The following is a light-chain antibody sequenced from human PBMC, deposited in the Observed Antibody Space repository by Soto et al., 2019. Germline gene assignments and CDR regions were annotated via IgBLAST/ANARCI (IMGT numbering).Light chain of an antibody. CDR2: AVT. V-gene: IGLV2-14*03. Sequence: QSAPTQPACVSGSPGQSITISCTGTSSDIGLNNYVSWYQQHPGKAPALIIYAVTYRPSGVSSRFSGSKSGDTASLTISGLRTEDEADYYCTSHSDTCPVVFGGGTKLTVL. J-gene: IGLJ2*01. CDR3: TSHSDTCPVV. CDR1: SSDIGLNNY.